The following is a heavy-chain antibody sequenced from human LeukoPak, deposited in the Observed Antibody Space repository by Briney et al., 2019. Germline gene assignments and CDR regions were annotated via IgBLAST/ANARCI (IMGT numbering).Heavy chain of an antibody. CDR1: GGSISSYY. V-gene: IGHV4-59*01. D-gene: IGHD6-6*01. CDR3: ARIDSSFAFDI. J-gene: IGHJ3*02. CDR2: IYYSGST. Sequence: SETLSLTCTLSGGSISSYYWSWIRQPPGKGLEWIGYIYYSGSTNYNPSLKSRVTISVDTSKNQFSLKLSSVTAADTAVYYCARIDSSFAFDIWGQGAMVTVSS.